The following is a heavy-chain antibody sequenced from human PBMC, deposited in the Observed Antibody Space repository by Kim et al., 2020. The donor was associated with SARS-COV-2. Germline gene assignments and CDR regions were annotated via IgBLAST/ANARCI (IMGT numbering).Heavy chain of an antibody. D-gene: IGHD3-9*01. CDR3: ARGGDILTGYEYYFDY. Sequence: SVKVSCKASGGTFSSYAISWVRQAPGQGLEWMGGIIPIFGTANYAQKFQGRVTITADESTSTAYMELSSLRSEDTAVYYCARGGDILTGYEYYFDYWGQGTLVTVSS. CDR2: IIPIFGTA. V-gene: IGHV1-69*13. J-gene: IGHJ4*02. CDR1: GGTFSSYA.